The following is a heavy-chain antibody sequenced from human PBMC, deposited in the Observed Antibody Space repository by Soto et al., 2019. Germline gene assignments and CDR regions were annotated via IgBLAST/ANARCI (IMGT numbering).Heavy chain of an antibody. J-gene: IGHJ4*02. Sequence: QMQVVQSGPEVKKPGTSVKVSCKTSGFMFTSSAVQWVRQDRGQRLEWIGWLVVGSGNTHYAQHFQERVTLTRDMSTGTAYMELSSLRSEDTAVYYCAAVPVLRFLKWLPAYFDYWGQGTLVTVSS. CDR3: AAVPVLRFLKWLPAYFDY. CDR1: GFMFTSSA. V-gene: IGHV1-58*01. D-gene: IGHD3-3*01. CDR2: LVVGSGNT.